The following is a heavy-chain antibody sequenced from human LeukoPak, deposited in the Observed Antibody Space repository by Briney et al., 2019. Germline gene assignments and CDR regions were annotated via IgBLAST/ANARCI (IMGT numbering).Heavy chain of an antibody. Sequence: SETLSLTCTVSGYSISSGYYWGWIRQPPGKGLEWIGSIYHSGSTYYNPSLKSRVTISVDTSKNQFSLKLSSVTAADTAVYYCARNRNYYGSGSYRRPVGWFDPWGQGTLVTVSS. D-gene: IGHD3-10*01. V-gene: IGHV4-38-2*02. CDR1: GYSISSGYY. CDR3: ARNRNYYGSGSYRRPVGWFDP. CDR2: IYHSGST. J-gene: IGHJ5*02.